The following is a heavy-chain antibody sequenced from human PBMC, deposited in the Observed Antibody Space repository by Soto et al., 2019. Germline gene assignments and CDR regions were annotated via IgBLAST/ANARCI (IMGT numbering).Heavy chain of an antibody. D-gene: IGHD6-6*01. Sequence: EVQLVESGGGLVQPGRSLRLSCAASGFTFDDYAMHWVRQAPGKGLEWVSGISWNSGSIGYADSVKGRFIISRDNAKNSLYLQMNSLRAEDTALYYCAKGYSELVRFYFDYWGQGTLVTVSS. V-gene: IGHV3-9*01. CDR2: ISWNSGSI. CDR3: AKGYSELVRFYFDY. CDR1: GFTFDDYA. J-gene: IGHJ4*02.